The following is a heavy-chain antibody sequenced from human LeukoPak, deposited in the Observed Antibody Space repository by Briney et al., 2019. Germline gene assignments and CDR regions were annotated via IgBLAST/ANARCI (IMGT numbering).Heavy chain of an antibody. CDR3: ARMGYYDYVWGSYRPDAFDI. CDR2: ISAYNGNT. J-gene: IGHJ3*02. V-gene: IGHV1-18*01. D-gene: IGHD3-16*02. Sequence: ASVKVSCKASGYTFTSYGISWVRQAPGQGLEGMGWISAYNGNTNYAQKLQGRVTMTTDTSTSTAYMELRSLRSDDTAVYYCARMGYYDYVWGSYRPDAFDIWGQGTMVTVSS. CDR1: GYTFTSYG.